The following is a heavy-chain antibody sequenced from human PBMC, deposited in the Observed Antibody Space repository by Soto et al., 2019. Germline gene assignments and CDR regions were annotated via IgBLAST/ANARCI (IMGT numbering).Heavy chain of an antibody. CDR2: LYHSGNT. Sequence: PSETLSLTCAVSGGSINRVNWWCWVRQPPGRGLEWIGELYHSGNTKYNPSLKSRVTISVDKANNPFSLNLRSVTAADTAVYYCSGGWRPGRLDWFDPWGQGILVTVSS. V-gene: IGHV4-4*02. J-gene: IGHJ5*02. D-gene: IGHD3-10*01. CDR3: SGGWRPGRLDWFDP. CDR1: GGSINRVNW.